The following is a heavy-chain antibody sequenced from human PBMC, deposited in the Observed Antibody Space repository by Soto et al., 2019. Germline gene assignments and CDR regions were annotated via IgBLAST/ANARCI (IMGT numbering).Heavy chain of an antibody. J-gene: IGHJ4*02. D-gene: IGHD6-19*01. CDR3: ATHSGWRPSFDY. CDR2: INPNSGGT. CDR1: GYTFTGYY. Sequence: ASVKVSCKASGYTFTGYYMRWVRQAPGQGLEWMGWINPNSGGTNYAQKFQGRVTMTRDTSISTAYMELSRLRSDDTAVYYCATHSGWRPSFDYWGQGTLVTVSS. V-gene: IGHV1-2*02.